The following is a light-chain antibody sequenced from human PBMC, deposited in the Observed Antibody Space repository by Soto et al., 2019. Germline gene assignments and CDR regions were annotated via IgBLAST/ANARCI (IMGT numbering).Light chain of an antibody. V-gene: IGLV1-40*01. CDR2: STA. J-gene: IGLJ1*01. Sequence: QSVLTQPPSVSEAPGQRVTISCTGTSSDIGAGYDVHWYQQLPGAAPKLLIYSTAIRPSGVPDRFSASKSGTSASLAITGLRAEDEADYYCQSYDSSLTTYVLGTGTKVTVL. CDR3: QSYDSSLTTYV. CDR1: SSDIGAGYD.